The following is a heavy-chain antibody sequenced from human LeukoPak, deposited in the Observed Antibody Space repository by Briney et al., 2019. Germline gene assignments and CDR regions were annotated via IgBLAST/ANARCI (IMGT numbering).Heavy chain of an antibody. V-gene: IGHV4-39*07. CDR2: IYYSGHT. D-gene: IGHD3-16*01. CDR3: ARVVGYDYYYYMDV. CDR1: GGSIRSSSYY. J-gene: IGHJ6*03. Sequence: SETLSLTCIVSGGSIRSSSYYWGWIRQPPGKGLEWIGSIYYSGHTYYNPSLKRRVTISVDTSKNQFSLKVISVTAADTAVYYCARVVGYDYYYYMDVWGKGTTVTVSS.